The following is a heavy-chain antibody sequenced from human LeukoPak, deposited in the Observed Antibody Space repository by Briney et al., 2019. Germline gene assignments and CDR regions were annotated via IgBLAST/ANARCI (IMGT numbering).Heavy chain of an antibody. V-gene: IGHV3-23*01. CDR1: GFTFSSYA. CDR3: AKSATVTTTSVDY. CDR2: ISGSGGST. J-gene: IGHJ4*02. Sequence: GGSLRLSCAVSGFTFSSYAMSWVRQAPGKGLEWVSGISGSGGSTYYADSVKGRFTISRDNSKNTVYLEMNSLRADDTAVYYCAKSATVTTTSVDYWGQGTLVTVSS. D-gene: IGHD4-17*01.